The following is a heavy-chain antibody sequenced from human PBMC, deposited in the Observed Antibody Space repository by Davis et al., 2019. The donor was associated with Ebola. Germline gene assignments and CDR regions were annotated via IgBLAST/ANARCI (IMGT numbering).Heavy chain of an antibody. CDR3: ARDLRVWPLDY. J-gene: IGHJ4*02. CDR2: ISAYNGNT. Sequence: ASVKVSCKASGGTFSSYAISWVRQAPGQGLEWMGWISAYNGNTNYAQKLQGRVTMTTDTSTSTAYMELRSLRSDDTAVYYCARDLRVWPLDYWGQGTLVTVSS. D-gene: IGHD6-13*01. V-gene: IGHV1-18*01. CDR1: GGTFSSYA.